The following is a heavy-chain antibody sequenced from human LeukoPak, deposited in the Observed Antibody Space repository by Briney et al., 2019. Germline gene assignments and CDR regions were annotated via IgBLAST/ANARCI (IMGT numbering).Heavy chain of an antibody. CDR1: GFTFSSYS. V-gene: IGHV3-30*02. Sequence: GGSLRLSCAASGFTFSSYSMNWVRQAPGKGLEWVAFIRYDGSNKYYADSVKGRFTISRDNSKNTLYLQMNSLRAEDTAVYYCAKDAVTTVITTCFDYWGQGTLVTVSS. D-gene: IGHD4-17*01. CDR3: AKDAVTTVITTCFDY. J-gene: IGHJ4*02. CDR2: IRYDGSNK.